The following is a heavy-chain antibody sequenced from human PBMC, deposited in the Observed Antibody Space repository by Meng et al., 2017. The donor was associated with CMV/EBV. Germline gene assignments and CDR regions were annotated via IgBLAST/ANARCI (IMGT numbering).Heavy chain of an antibody. V-gene: IGHV3-30*04. CDR2: ISYDGSNK. CDR1: GFTFSSYA. J-gene: IGHJ4*02. Sequence: GESLKISCAASGFTFSSYAMHWVRQAPGKGLEWVAVISYDGSNKYYADSVKGRFTISRDNAKNSLYLPMNSLRAEDTAVYYCAISKCSTNCRHFDYWGQGTLVTVSS. D-gene: IGHD2-2*01. CDR3: AISKCSTNCRHFDY.